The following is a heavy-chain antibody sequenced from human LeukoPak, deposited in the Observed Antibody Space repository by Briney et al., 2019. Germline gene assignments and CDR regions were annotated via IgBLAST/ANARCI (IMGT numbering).Heavy chain of an antibody. CDR3: ARDSHPLTDYYYYYGMDV. Sequence: SSETLSLTCIVSGGSISSSSYYWAWIRQPPEKGLEWIGSLHYSGSTFYNPSLKSRVTISVDTSKNQFSLRLSSVTAADTAVYFCARDSHPLTDYYYYYGMDVWGQGTTVTVSS. D-gene: IGHD2-21*02. J-gene: IGHJ6*02. CDR2: LHYSGST. V-gene: IGHV4-39*01. CDR1: GGSISSSSYY.